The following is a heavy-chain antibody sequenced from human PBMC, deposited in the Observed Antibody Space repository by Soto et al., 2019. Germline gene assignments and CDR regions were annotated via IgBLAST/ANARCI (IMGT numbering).Heavy chain of an antibody. CDR3: ARVSRLGQWAYYFDY. J-gene: IGHJ4*02. CDR2: IYTSGCT. V-gene: IGHV4-4*07. Sequence: PSETLSLTYTVSGGSISSDYCSWIRHPPGKGLEWIGRIYTSGCTNYNPSLKSRVTMSVDTSKNQFSLKLSSVTAADTAAYYCARVSRLGQWAYYFDYWGQGTLVTVSS. CDR1: GGSISSDY. D-gene: IGHD6-19*01.